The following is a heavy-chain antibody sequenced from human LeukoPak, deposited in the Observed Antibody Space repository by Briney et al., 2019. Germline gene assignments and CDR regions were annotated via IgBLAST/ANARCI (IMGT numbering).Heavy chain of an antibody. CDR1: GGTFSSYA. CDR2: IIPIFGTA. Sequence: ASVKVSCKASGGTFSSYAISWVRQAPGQGLEWMGGIIPIFGTANYAQKFQGRVTITTDESTSTAYMELSSLGSEDTAVYYCARGDYYDSSGAFDYWGQGTLVTVSS. CDR3: ARGDYYDSSGAFDY. V-gene: IGHV1-69*05. D-gene: IGHD3-22*01. J-gene: IGHJ4*02.